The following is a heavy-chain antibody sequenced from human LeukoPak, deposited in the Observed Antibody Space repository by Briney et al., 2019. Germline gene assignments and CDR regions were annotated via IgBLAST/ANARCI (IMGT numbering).Heavy chain of an antibody. Sequence: GGSLRLSCAASGFTFSSYGMHWVRQAPGKGLEWVAVIWYDGSNKYYADSVKGRFTISRDNSKNTLYLQMNSLRAEDTAVYYCARDIRYSDWLLPDAFDIWGQGTMVTVSS. V-gene: IGHV3-33*01. J-gene: IGHJ3*02. CDR2: IWYDGSNK. CDR1: GFTFSSYG. CDR3: ARDIRYSDWLLPDAFDI. D-gene: IGHD3-9*01.